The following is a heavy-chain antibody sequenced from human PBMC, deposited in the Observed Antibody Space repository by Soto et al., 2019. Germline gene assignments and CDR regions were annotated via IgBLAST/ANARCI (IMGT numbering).Heavy chain of an antibody. D-gene: IGHD3-10*01. V-gene: IGHV4-30-2*01. J-gene: IGHJ5*02. Sequence: SETLSLTCAVSGGSISSGGYSWSWIRQPPGKGLEWIGYIYHSGSTYYNPSLKSRVTISVDRSKNQFSLKLSSVTAADTAVYYCARAIYYYGSGSYFAGFDPWGQGTLVTASS. CDR2: IYHSGST. CDR3: ARAIYYYGSGSYFAGFDP. CDR1: GGSISSGGYS.